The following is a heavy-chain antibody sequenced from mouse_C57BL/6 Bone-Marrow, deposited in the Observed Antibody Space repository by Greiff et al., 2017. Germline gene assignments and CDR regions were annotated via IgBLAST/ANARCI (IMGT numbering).Heavy chain of an antibody. J-gene: IGHJ4*01. Sequence: QVQLQQPGAELVRPGTSVKLSCKASGYTFTSYWMHWVKQRPGQGLEWIGVIDPSDSYTNYNQKFKGKATLTVDTSSSTAYMQLSSLTSEDSAVYYCARSSGTLAMDYWGQGTSVTVSS. CDR2: IDPSDSYT. CDR1: GYTFTSYW. CDR3: ARSSGTLAMDY. D-gene: IGHD3-2*02. V-gene: IGHV1-59*01.